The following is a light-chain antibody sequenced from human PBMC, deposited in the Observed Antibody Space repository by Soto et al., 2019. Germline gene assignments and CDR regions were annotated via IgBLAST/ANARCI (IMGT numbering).Light chain of an antibody. Sequence: QSALTQPASVSGSPGQSITISCTGNSSDVGAYNLVSWYQHHPGKAPKLLIFEGSKRPSGVSNRFSGSKSGNTASLTISGLQAEDEAEYHCCSYGGFSTFVIFGGGTKLTVL. J-gene: IGLJ2*01. CDR2: EGS. CDR3: CSYGGFSTFVI. V-gene: IGLV2-23*03. CDR1: SSDVGAYNL.